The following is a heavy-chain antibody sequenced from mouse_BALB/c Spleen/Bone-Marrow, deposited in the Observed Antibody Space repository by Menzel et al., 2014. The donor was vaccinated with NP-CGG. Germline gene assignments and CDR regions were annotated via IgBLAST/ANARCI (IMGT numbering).Heavy chain of an antibody. D-gene: IGHD2-4*01. Sequence: QVQLQQSGAELVRPGSSVKISCKASGYAFSSYWINWVKQRPGQGLEWIGQIYPGDGDTNYNGKFKGKATLTADKSSSTAYMQPSSLASEDSAVYFCATVITLHAMDYWGQGTSVTVSS. V-gene: IGHV1-80*01. CDR1: GYAFSSYW. J-gene: IGHJ4*01. CDR3: ATVITLHAMDY. CDR2: IYPGDGDT.